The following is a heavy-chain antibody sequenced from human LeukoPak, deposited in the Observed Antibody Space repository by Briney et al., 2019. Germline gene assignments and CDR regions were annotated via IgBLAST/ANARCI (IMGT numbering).Heavy chain of an antibody. D-gene: IGHD1-26*01. V-gene: IGHV3-21*01. CDR3: ARDAYWELRGVVDY. CDR1: GFTFSSYS. CDR2: ISSSSSYI. J-gene: IGHJ4*02. Sequence: GGSLRLSCAASGFTFSSYSMNWVRQAPGKGLEWVSSISSSSSYIYYADSVKGRFTISRDNAKNSLYLQMNSLRAEDTAVYYCARDAYWELRGVVDYWGQGTLVTVSS.